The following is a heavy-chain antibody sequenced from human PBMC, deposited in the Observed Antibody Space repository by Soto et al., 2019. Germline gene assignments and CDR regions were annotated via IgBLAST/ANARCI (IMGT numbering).Heavy chain of an antibody. V-gene: IGHV4-31*03. CDR1: GGSISSGGYY. CDR3: ARMITFGGVIGTQDY. CDR2: IYYSGST. Sequence: QVQLQESGPGLVKPSQTLSLTCTVSGGSISSGGYYWSWIRQHPGKGLEWIGYIYYSGSTYYNPSLKGRVTIPVDTSKNQFSLKLSSVTAADTAVYYCARMITFGGVIGTQDYWGQGTLVTVSS. J-gene: IGHJ4*02. D-gene: IGHD3-16*02.